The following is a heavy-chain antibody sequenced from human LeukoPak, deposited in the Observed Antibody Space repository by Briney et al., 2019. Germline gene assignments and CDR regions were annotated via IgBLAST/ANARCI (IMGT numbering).Heavy chain of an antibody. V-gene: IGHV3-7*04. CDR1: GFTFSSYW. J-gene: IGHJ4*02. Sequence: GGSLRLSCGASGFTFSSYWMTWVRQAPGKGLEWVASIRQDGSEKFYVDSVKGRFTISRDNAKNSLYLQMDSLRAEDTAVYYCARGSSSPNVGSLDSWGQGTLVIVSS. CDR3: ARGSSSPNVGSLDS. D-gene: IGHD1-26*01. CDR2: IRQDGSEK.